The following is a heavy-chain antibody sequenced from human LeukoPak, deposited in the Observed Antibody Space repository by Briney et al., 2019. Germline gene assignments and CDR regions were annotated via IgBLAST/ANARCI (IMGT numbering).Heavy chain of an antibody. Sequence: PGHSLKISCKLSGYSFTSYLISWVRQMLGKGLEWMGRFYPIYSYTNYSPSFQGHFTISAEKPLRPPSLQWTSRKATNSPMYTCPRAQTSDAYRTPSDNWGQGTLVTVSS. D-gene: IGHD2-2*01. V-gene: IGHV5-10-1*01. CDR3: PRAQTSDAYRTPSDN. J-gene: IGHJ4*02. CDR2: FYPIYSYT. CDR1: GYSFTSYL.